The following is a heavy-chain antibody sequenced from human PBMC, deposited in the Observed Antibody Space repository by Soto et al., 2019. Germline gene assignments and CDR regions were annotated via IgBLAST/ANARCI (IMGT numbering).Heavy chain of an antibody. J-gene: IGHJ4*02. V-gene: IGHV4-30-4*01. D-gene: IGHD5-12*01. Sequence: QVRLQESGPGLVKASQTLSLTCTLSGASVSSAEHYWSWIRQPPGKGLEWIGYSYYSGGSYYNASLQRRASISVDMSQNQFSLRLTSVTAADTAVYYCARLSGYDPAGAADKWGPGILVSVSS. CDR2: SYYSGGS. CDR3: ARLSGYDPAGAADK. CDR1: GASVSSAEHY.